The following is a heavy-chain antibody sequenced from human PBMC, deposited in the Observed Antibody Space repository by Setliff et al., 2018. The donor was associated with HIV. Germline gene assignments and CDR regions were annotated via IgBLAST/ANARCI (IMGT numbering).Heavy chain of an antibody. CDR1: GYSFTSYG. CDR3: ARGPRIAAAAPYYYYYMDV. V-gene: IGHV1-18*01. CDR2: ISAHNGNT. Sequence: GASVKVSCKASGYSFTSYGISWVRQAPGQGLEWMGWISAHNGNTNSAQKFQGRVTMTTDTSTSTAYMELRNLRSDDTAVYYCARGPRIAAAAPYYYYYMDVWGKGTTVTVSS. J-gene: IGHJ6*03. D-gene: IGHD6-13*01.